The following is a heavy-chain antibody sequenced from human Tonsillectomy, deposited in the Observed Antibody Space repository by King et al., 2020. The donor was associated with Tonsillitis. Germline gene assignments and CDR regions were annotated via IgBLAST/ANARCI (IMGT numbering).Heavy chain of an antibody. J-gene: IGHJ6*02. CDR2: MNPKSGNT. D-gene: IGHD2-21*01. Sequence: QLVQSGAEVKKPGASVKVSCKASGYTFGSHDINWVRQATGQGLEWMAWMNPKSGNTNYAQQFQGRLTMTRDTSISTAYMELSSLTSEDTAVYYCARSAGGIAYERHGMDVWGQGTTVTVSS. CDR1: GYTFGSHD. CDR3: ARSAGGIAYERHGMDV. V-gene: IGHV1-8*01.